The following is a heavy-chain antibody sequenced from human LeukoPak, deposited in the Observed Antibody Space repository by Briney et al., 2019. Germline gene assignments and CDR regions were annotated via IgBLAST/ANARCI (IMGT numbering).Heavy chain of an antibody. J-gene: IGHJ3*02. D-gene: IGHD6-19*01. CDR3: AREGIAVAGSWDDAFDI. Sequence: GGSLRHSCAASGFTVSSKYMIWVRHAPGEGLEWVSVIYSGGSTYYADSVKGRFTISRDNAKNSLYLQMNSLRAEDTAVYYCAREGIAVAGSWDDAFDIWGQGTMVTVSS. V-gene: IGHV3-53*01. CDR1: GFTVSSKY. CDR2: IYSGGST.